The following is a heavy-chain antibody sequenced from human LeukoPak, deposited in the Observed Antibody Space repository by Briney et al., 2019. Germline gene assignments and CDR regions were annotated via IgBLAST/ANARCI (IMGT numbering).Heavy chain of an antibody. CDR1: GGSFSGYY. J-gene: IGHJ5*02. D-gene: IGHD2-15*01. CDR3: ARVVLVAATPLFDP. V-gene: IGHV4-34*01. CDR2: INHSGST. Sequence: PSETLSLTCAVYGGSFSGYYWSWIRQPPGKGLEWIGEINHSGSTNYNPSLKRRVTISVDTSKNHFSLNLTSVTASDTAVYYCARVVLVAATPLFDPWGQGTLVTVSS.